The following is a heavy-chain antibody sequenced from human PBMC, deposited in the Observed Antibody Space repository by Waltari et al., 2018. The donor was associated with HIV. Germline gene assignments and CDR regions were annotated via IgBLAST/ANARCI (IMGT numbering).Heavy chain of an antibody. J-gene: IGHJ3*02. Sequence: EVQLVESGGGLVQPGGSLRLACAASDFTFSSYEMNWVRQAPGKGLDVVSYISSSGSTIYYADSVKGRFTISRDNAKNSLHLQMNSLRAEDTAVYYWARDKWTVGYDAFDIWGQGTVVTVSS. CDR1: DFTFSSYE. D-gene: IGHD3-16*01. CDR2: ISSSGSTI. V-gene: IGHV3-48*03. CDR3: ARDKWTVGYDAFDI.